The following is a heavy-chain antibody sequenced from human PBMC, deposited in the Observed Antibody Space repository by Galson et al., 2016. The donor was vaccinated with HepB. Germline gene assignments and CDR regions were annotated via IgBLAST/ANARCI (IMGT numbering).Heavy chain of an antibody. CDR1: GFSLQKSGMS. V-gene: IGHV2-70*13. Sequence: PALVKPTQTLTLTCTFSGFSLQKSGMSVGWFRQSPGKAPEYLSIIYWDDDKNYSPSLRTRLSISKDTSTNQVVLRMTNMGPRDTGTYYCARTDTFRKASGFDSWGPGTLVTVSS. D-gene: IGHD2/OR15-2a*01. J-gene: IGHJ4*02. CDR3: ARTDTFRKASGFDS. CDR2: IYWDDDK.